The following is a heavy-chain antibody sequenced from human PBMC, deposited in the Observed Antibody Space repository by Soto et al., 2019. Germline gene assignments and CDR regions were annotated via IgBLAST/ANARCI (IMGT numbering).Heavy chain of an antibody. CDR1: GFTFSSHW. J-gene: IGHJ4*02. D-gene: IGHD2-15*01. CDR2: INQNGGET. Sequence: EVQLVESGGDLVQPGGSLRLSCAASGFTFSSHWMSWFRQAPGKGLEWVANINQNGGETYYLDSVKGRVTISRDNAKNSLHLQMTTLRAEDTAVYYCARDHVAPGLLFDYWGQGTLVTVSS. V-gene: IGHV3-7*03. CDR3: ARDHVAPGLLFDY.